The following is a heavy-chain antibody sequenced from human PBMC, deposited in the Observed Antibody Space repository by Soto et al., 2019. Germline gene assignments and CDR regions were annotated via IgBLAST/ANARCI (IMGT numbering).Heavy chain of an antibody. CDR2: IYPGDSDT. CDR1: GYSVSSYW. Sequence: GESLKISCNGSGYSVSSYWINWVRQMPGKGLEWMGIIYPGDSDTRYSPSFQGQVTISADKSISTAYLQWRSLKASDTAMYYCARHHGSPGSYFGMDVWGQGTTVTVSS. J-gene: IGHJ6*02. D-gene: IGHD6-13*01. V-gene: IGHV5-51*01. CDR3: ARHHGSPGSYFGMDV.